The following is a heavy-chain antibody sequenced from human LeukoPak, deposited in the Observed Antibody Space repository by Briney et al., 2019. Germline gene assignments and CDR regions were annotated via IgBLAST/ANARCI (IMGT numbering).Heavy chain of an antibody. CDR3: ARAFALGGAMVTSYWFDP. V-gene: IGHV1-2*02. Sequence: ASVKVSCKAFGYTFTSNYMHWVRQAPGQGPEWMGVISPSGGSTTYAQKFPGRVTMTRDTSISTAYMELSRLRSDDTAVYYCARAFALGGAMVTSYWFDPWGQGTLVTVSS. CDR2: ISPSGGST. J-gene: IGHJ5*02. CDR1: GYTFTSNY. D-gene: IGHD5-18*01.